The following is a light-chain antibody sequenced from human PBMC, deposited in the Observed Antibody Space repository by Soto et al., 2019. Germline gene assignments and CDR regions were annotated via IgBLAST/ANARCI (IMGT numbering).Light chain of an antibody. CDR1: QSISSY. J-gene: IGKJ5*01. Sequence: DIKMTQSPSSLSASVGDRVTITCRASQSISSYLNWYQQKPGKAPKLLIYAASSLQSGVPSRFSGSGSGTDFTLTISRLQPDDFATYFCHSRAFGQGTLLEIK. V-gene: IGKV1-39*01. CDR3: HSRA. CDR2: AAS.